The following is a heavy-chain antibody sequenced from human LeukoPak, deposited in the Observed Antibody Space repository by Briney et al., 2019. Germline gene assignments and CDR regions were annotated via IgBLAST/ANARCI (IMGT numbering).Heavy chain of an antibody. CDR2: IYSGGST. CDR1: GFTVSSNY. J-gene: IGHJ4*02. D-gene: IGHD4-23*01. V-gene: IGHV3-53*01. Sequence: GGSLRLSCAASGFTVSSNYMSWVRQAPGKGLEWVSVIYSGGSTYYADSVKGRFTISRDNSKNTLYLQMNSLRAEDTAVYYCARADTVVINYFDYWGQGTLVTVSS. CDR3: ARADTVVINYFDY.